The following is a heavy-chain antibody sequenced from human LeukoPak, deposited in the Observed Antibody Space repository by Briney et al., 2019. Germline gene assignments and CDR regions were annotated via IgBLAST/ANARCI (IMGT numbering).Heavy chain of an antibody. J-gene: IGHJ4*02. D-gene: IGHD6-13*01. CDR2: IYYTGST. Sequence: SETLSLTCTVSGGSISSYYWSWIRQPPGKGLEWIGYIYYTGSTNYNPSLESRVTISIDTSKKQLSLKLTSVTAADTAVYYCARLSRAYASSWPLIHYWGQGTLVTVSS. CDR3: ARLSRAYASSWPLIHY. V-gene: IGHV4-59*08. CDR1: GGSISSYY.